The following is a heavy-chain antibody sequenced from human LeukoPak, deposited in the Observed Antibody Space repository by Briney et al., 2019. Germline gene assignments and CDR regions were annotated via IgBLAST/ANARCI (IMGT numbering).Heavy chain of an antibody. Sequence: SETLSLTCTVSGGSISSYYWGWIRQPAGKGLEWIGRIYTSGSTNYNPSLKSRVTMSVDMSKNQFSLKLSSVTDADTAVYYCAREHVLRYFDWGEYYFDYWGQGTLVTVSS. CDR1: GGSISSYY. CDR2: IYTSGST. D-gene: IGHD3-9*01. J-gene: IGHJ4*02. CDR3: AREHVLRYFDWGEYYFDY. V-gene: IGHV4-4*07.